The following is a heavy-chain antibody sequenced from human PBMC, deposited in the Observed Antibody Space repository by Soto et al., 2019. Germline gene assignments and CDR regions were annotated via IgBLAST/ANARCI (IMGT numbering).Heavy chain of an antibody. CDR2: IRNKADSYAT. V-gene: IGHV3-73*01. CDR1: GFTFSDSA. J-gene: IGHJ4*02. CDR3: ARDKDWAFDY. Sequence: HPGGSLRLSCAASGFTFSDSAMHWVRQASGKGLEWVGRIRNKADSYATAYAASVKGRFTISRDDSKNTAYLQMNSLKVDDTAVYYCARDKDWAFDYWGQGTLVTVSS. D-gene: IGHD3-9*01.